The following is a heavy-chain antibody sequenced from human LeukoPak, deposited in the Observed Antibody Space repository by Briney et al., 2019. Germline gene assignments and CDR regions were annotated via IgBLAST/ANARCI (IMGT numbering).Heavy chain of an antibody. CDR1: GFTFSSYA. Sequence: GGSLRLSCAASGFTFSSYAMSWVRQAPGKGLEWVSAISGSGGSTYYADSVKGRFTISRDNSKNTLYLQMNSLRAEDTAVYYCAKVWDSSGWYGEFDYWGQGTLVTVSS. J-gene: IGHJ4*02. D-gene: IGHD6-19*01. CDR2: ISGSGGST. V-gene: IGHV3-23*01. CDR3: AKVWDSSGWYGEFDY.